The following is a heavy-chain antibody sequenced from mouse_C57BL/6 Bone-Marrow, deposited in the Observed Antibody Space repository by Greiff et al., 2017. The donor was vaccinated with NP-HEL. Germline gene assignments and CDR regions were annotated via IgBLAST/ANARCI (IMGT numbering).Heavy chain of an antibody. CDR2: ISDGGSYT. J-gene: IGHJ2*01. Sequence: EVQRVESGGGLVKPGGSLKLSCAASGFTFSSYAMSWVRQTPEKRLEWVATISDGGSYTYYPDNVKGRFTISRDNAKNNLYLQRSHLKSEDTALYYCARGGYGSVFDYWGQGTTLTVSS. CDR1: GFTFSSYA. D-gene: IGHD2-10*02. V-gene: IGHV5-4*01. CDR3: ARGGYGSVFDY.